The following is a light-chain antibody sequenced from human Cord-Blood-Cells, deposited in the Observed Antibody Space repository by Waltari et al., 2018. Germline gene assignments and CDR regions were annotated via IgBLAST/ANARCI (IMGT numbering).Light chain of an antibody. J-gene: IGKJ1*01. Sequence: DIQMTQSPSSLSASVGDRVTITCRASQSISSYLNWYQQKPGKAPKLLIYAASSLQSGVPSMFSGSGSGTDVTLTISSLQPEDFATYYCQQSYSTPPWTFGQGTKVEIK. CDR3: QQSYSTPPWT. CDR2: AAS. CDR1: QSISSY. V-gene: IGKV1-39*01.